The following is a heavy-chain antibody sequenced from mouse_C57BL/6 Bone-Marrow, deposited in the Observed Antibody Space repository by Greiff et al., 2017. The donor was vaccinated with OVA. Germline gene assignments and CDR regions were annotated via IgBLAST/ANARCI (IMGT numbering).Heavy chain of an antibody. J-gene: IGHJ4*01. CDR2: IDPETGGT. CDR3: TRGSLYAMEY. D-gene: IGHD6-1*01. V-gene: IGHV1-15*01. Sequence: VQLQQSGAELVRPGASVTLSCKASGYTFTDYEMHWVKQTPVHGLEWIGAIDPETGGTAYNQKFKGKAILTADKSSSTAYMELRSLTSEDSAVYYCTRGSLYAMEYGGQGTSVTVSS. CDR1: GYTFTDYE.